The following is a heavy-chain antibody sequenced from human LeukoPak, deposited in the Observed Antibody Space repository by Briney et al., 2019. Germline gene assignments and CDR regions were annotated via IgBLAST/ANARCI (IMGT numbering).Heavy chain of an antibody. J-gene: IGHJ4*02. CDR1: GFTFSSYA. CDR3: AKGRLDWLSLDY. CDR2: ISGSGGST. Sequence: PGGSLRLSCAASGFTFSSYAMSWVRQAPGKGLEWVSAISGSGGSTYHADSVKGRFTISRDNSKNTLYLQMNSLRAEDTAVYYCAKGRLDWLSLDYWGQGTLVTVSS. V-gene: IGHV3-23*01. D-gene: IGHD3-9*01.